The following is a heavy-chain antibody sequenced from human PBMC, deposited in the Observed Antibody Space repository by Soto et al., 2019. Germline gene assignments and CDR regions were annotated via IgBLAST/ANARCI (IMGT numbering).Heavy chain of an antibody. J-gene: IGHJ2*01. CDR1: GGSFSGYY. Sequence: QVQLQQWGAGLLKPSETLSLTCAVYGGSFSGYYWSWIRQPPGTGLEWIGEINHSGSTNYNPSLKSRVTISVDTSKNQFSLKLSSVTAADTAVYYCARDKWTEKSSAAAWYFDLWGRGTLVTVSS. D-gene: IGHD1-26*01. CDR3: ARDKWTEKSSAAAWYFDL. CDR2: INHSGST. V-gene: IGHV4-34*01.